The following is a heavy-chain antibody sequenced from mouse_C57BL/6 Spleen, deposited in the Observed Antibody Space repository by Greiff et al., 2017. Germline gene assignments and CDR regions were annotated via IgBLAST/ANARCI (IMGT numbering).Heavy chain of an antibody. V-gene: IGHV1-80*01. D-gene: IGHD1-1*01. CDR2: IYPGDGDT. Sequence: QVQLQQSGAELVKPGASVKISCKASGYAFSSYWMNRVKQRPGKGLEWIGQIYPGDGDTNYNGKFKGKATLTADKSSSTAYMQLSSLTSEDSSVYFCARCYYGSRYAMDYWGQGTSVTVSS. J-gene: IGHJ4*01. CDR1: GYAFSSYW. CDR3: ARCYYGSRYAMDY.